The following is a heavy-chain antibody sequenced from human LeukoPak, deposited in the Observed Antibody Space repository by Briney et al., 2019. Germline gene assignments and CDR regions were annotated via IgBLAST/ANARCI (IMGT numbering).Heavy chain of an antibody. CDR3: ARGGPRGVANFDY. J-gene: IGHJ4*02. Sequence: GPTLRLSCAASGLTFRNYGMHWVPQAPGEGLERVAVIWYEGSSTYDAGSVKGRFTISRDNYNDTLYLQMNSLRAEDTAMYYCARGGPRGVANFDYWGQGTLVTVSS. V-gene: IGHV3-33*01. D-gene: IGHD2-15*01. CDR1: GLTFRNYG. CDR2: IWYEGSST.